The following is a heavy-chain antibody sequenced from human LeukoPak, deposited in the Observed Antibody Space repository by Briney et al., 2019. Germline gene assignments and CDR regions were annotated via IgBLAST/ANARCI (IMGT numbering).Heavy chain of an antibody. CDR2: IYYSGST. J-gene: IGHJ5*02. Sequence: SETLSLTCTVSGGSISSYYWSWIRQPPGKGLEWVGYIYYSGSTNYNPSLKRRVTISVDTSKNQFSLKLSSVTAADTAVYYCARVVPLRLLWFGELLSGFDPWGQGTLVTVSS. CDR1: GGSISSYY. D-gene: IGHD3-10*01. CDR3: ARVVPLRLLWFGELLSGFDP. V-gene: IGHV4-59*01.